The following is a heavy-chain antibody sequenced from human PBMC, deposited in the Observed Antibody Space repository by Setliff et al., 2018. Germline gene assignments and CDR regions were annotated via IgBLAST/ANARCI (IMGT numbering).Heavy chain of an antibody. V-gene: IGHV4-39*07. CDR2: IYYSGST. CDR3: ARGALEYQLRPFDY. J-gene: IGHJ4*02. D-gene: IGHD2-2*01. CDR1: GGSISSSSYY. Sequence: ETLSLTCTVSGGSISSSSYYWGWIRQPPGKGLEWIGRIYYSGSTYYNPSLKSRVTISVDTSKNQFSLKLSSVTAADTAVYYCARGALEYQLRPFDYWGQGTLVTVSS.